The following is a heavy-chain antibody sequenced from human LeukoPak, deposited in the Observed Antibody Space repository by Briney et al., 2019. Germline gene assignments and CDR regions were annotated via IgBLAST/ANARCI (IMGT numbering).Heavy chain of an antibody. J-gene: IGHJ4*02. CDR3: AKAPNSGSYYDADYFDY. V-gene: IGHV3-23*01. CDR2: ISGSGGST. D-gene: IGHD1-26*01. Sequence: PGGSLRLSCAASGFTFSSYAMCWVRQAPGKGLEWVSAISGSGGSTYYADSVKGRFTISRGNSKNTLYLQMNSLRAEDTAVYYCAKAPNSGSYYDADYFDYWDQGTLVTVSS. CDR1: GFTFSSYA.